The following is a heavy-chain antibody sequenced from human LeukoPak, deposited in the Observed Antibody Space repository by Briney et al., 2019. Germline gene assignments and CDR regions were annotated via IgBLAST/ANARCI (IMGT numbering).Heavy chain of an antibody. CDR1: GFTFSSYS. CDR2: ISSSSYI. V-gene: IGHV3-21*01. CDR3: ARVGSSGSYSD. J-gene: IGHJ4*02. Sequence: PGGSLRLSCAASGFTFSSYSMNWVRQAPGKGLEWVSSISSSSYIYYADSVKGRFTISRDNAKNSLYLQMNSLRAEDTAVYYCARVGSSGSYSDWGQGTLVTVSS. D-gene: IGHD1-26*01.